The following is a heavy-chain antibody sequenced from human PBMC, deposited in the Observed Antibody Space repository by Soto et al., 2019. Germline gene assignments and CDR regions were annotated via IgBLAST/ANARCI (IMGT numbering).Heavy chain of an antibody. CDR1: GGSISSGDYY. Sequence: SETLSLTCTVSGGSISSGDYYWSWIRQPPGKGLEWIGYIYYSGSTYYNPSLKSRVTISIDTSKNQFSLKLSSVTAADTAVYYCARTIVATINWFDPWGQGTLVTVSS. J-gene: IGHJ5*02. CDR3: ARTIVATINWFDP. CDR2: IYYSGST. D-gene: IGHD5-12*01. V-gene: IGHV4-30-4*01.